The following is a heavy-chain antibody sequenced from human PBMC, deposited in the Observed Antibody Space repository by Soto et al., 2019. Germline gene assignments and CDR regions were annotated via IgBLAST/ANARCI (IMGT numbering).Heavy chain of an antibody. CDR2: IYRTGST. J-gene: IGHJ4*02. V-gene: IGHV4-4*02. D-gene: IGHD1-7*01. Sequence: SETLSLTCAVSGGPFTSNNWWTWVRQPPGQGLEWIGEIYRTGSTNYNPSLKSRVTISLDKSENQFSLKVTSLTAADTAVYYCASRDPGTSVDYWGQGTLVTVSS. CDR3: ASRDPGTSVDY. CDR1: GGPFTSNNW.